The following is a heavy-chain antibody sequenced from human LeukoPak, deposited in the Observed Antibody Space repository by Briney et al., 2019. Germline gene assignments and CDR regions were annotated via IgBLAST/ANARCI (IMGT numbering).Heavy chain of an antibody. D-gene: IGHD5-18*01. J-gene: IGHJ4*02. CDR1: GGSISSYY. CDR3: ARVGSGYGYGSGFDY. CDR2: IYYSGST. V-gene: IGHV4-59*01. Sequence: TSETLSLTCTASGGSISSYYWSWIRQPPGKGLEWIGYIYYSGSTNYNPSLKSRVTISLDTTQNQFSLKLSSVTAADTAVDYCARVGSGYGYGSGFDYWGQGTLVTVSS.